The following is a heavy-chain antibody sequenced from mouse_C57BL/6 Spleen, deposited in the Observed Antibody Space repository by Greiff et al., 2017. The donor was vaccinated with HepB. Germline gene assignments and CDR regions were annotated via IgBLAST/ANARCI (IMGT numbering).Heavy chain of an antibody. CDR1: GFTFSDYG. CDR3: ARPLTGVEEDAIAY. D-gene: IGHD1-1*01. Sequence: DVQLVESGGGLVKPGGSLKLSCAASGFTFSDYGMHWVRQAPEKGLEWVAYISSGSSTIYYADTVKGRFTISRDNAKNTLFLQMTSLRSEDTAMYYCARPLTGVEEDAIAYWFRGTSVTVSS. V-gene: IGHV5-17*01. CDR2: ISSGSSTI. J-gene: IGHJ4*01.